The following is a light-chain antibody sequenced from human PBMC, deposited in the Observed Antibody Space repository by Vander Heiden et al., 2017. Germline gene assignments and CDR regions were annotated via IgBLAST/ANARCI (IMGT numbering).Light chain of an antibody. CDR2: AAS. CDR1: RPIGTY. V-gene: IGKV1-16*01. CDR3: QHYNSFPFT. J-gene: IGKJ3*01. Sequence: DIQMTQSPSSLSASVGDRVTITCRASRPIGTYLAWFQQKAGTAPKSLISAASTLLSGVPSRFSASGSGTDFTLTISGLQPEDFATYYCQHYNSFPFTFGPGTKVDV.